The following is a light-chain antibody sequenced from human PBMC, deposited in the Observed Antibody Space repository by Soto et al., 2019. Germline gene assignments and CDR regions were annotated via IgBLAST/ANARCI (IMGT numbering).Light chain of an antibody. V-gene: IGLV2-11*01. CDR2: DVT. CDR3: CSSASSDTYV. Sequence: SVLTHPRSVSGSPGQSVTISFTGTSSDVGGYNYVSWYQQHPNKAPKLMIYDVTKRPSGVPDRFSGSKSGNTASLTISGLQAEDEADYYCCSSASSDTYVFGTGTKVTVL. J-gene: IGLJ1*01. CDR1: SSDVGGYNY.